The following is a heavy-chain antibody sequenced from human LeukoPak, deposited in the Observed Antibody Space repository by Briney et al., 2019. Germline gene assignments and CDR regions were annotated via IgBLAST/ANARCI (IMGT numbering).Heavy chain of an antibody. CDR1: GYTFTGYY. CDR2: INPNSGGT. J-gene: IGHJ4*02. CDR3: ARVTKYCSGGSCDPPYY. D-gene: IGHD2-15*01. Sequence: ASVKVSCKASGYTFTGYYIHWVRQAPGQGLEWMGWINPNSGGTNYAQKLQGRVTMTTDTSTSTAYMELRSLRSDDTAVYYCARVTKYCSGGSCDPPYYWGQGTLVTVSS. V-gene: IGHV1-2*02.